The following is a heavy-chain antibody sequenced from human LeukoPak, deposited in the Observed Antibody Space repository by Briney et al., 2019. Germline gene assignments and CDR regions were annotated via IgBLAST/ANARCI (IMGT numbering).Heavy chain of an antibody. CDR1: GGSMSGSSHY. J-gene: IGHJ4*02. Sequence: SETLSLTCSVSGGSMSGSSHYWSWIRQPPGKGLEWIGEINHSGSTNYNPSLKSRVTISVDTSKNQFSLKLSSVTAADTAVYYCARGAVADYWGQGTLVTVSS. D-gene: IGHD6-19*01. CDR3: ARGAVADY. V-gene: IGHV4-39*07. CDR2: INHSGST.